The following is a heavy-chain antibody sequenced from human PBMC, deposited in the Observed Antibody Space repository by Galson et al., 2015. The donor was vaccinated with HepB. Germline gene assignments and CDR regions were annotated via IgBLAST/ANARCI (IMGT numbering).Heavy chain of an antibody. CDR3: ARDHEWELLMGLFDC. J-gene: IGHJ4*02. V-gene: IGHV3-48*01. CDR1: GFTFSSYS. D-gene: IGHD1-26*01. CDR2: ISKSSTTI. Sequence: SLRLSCAASGFTFSSYSMNWVCQAPGKGLEWVSYISKSSTTIYYADSVKGRFTISRDNAKNSLYLQMNSLRAEDTALYFCARDHEWELLMGLFDCWGQGTLVTVSS.